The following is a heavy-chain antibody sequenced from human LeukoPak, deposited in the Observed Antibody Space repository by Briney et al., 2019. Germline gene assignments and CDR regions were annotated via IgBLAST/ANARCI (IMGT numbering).Heavy chain of an antibody. CDR3: AAELDGYKTFDQ. V-gene: IGHV4-59*01. D-gene: IGHD5-24*01. J-gene: IGHJ4*02. Sequence: SETLSLTCTVSGGSISSYYWSWIRRPPGKGLEWIGYIYYSGSTNYNPSLKSRVTISVDTSKNQFSLKLSSVTAADTAVYYCAAELDGYKTFDQCGQGTLVTVSS. CDR1: GGSISSYY. CDR2: IYYSGST.